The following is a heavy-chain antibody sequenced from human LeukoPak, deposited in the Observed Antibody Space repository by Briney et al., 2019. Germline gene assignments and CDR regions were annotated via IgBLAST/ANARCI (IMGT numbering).Heavy chain of an antibody. Sequence: GGSLRLSCAASGFTFSNYEMNCVRQAPGKGLQWVSYISTGSTTIYYADSVKGRFTISRDNAKNSLYLQMNSLRAEDTAVYYCARAGYSFDSPNYFDYWGQGTLVTVSS. CDR3: ARAGYSFDSPNYFDY. J-gene: IGHJ4*02. CDR2: ISTGSTTI. V-gene: IGHV3-48*03. CDR1: GFTFSNYE. D-gene: IGHD5-18*01.